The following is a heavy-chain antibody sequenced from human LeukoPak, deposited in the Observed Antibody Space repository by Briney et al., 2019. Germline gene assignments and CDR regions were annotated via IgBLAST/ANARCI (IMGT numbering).Heavy chain of an antibody. D-gene: IGHD2-2*01. CDR2: ISSSSSYI. J-gene: IGHJ4*02. Sequence: PGGSLRLSCAASGFTFSSYGMSWVRQAPGKGLEWVSSISSSSSYIYYADSVKGRFTISRDNAKNSLYLQMNSLRAEDTAVYYCARGLPYCSSTSCAFDYWGQGTLVTVSS. CDR1: GFTFSSYG. V-gene: IGHV3-21*01. CDR3: ARGLPYCSSTSCAFDY.